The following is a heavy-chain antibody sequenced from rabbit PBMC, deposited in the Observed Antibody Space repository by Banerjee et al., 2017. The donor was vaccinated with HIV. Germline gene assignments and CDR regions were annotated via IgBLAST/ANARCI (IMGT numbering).Heavy chain of an antibody. CDR3: ARDLGRITDFDL. J-gene: IGHJ4*01. CDR2: IDPVFGST. D-gene: IGHD2-1*01. CDR1: GFDFSSYY. V-gene: IGHV1S40*01. Sequence: QSLEESGGGLVQPGGSLKLSCKASGFDFSSYYMSWVRQAPGKGLEWIGYIDPVFGSTYYASWVNGRFTISRTSSTTVTLQMTSLTAADTATYFCARDLGRITDFDLWGPGTLVTVS.